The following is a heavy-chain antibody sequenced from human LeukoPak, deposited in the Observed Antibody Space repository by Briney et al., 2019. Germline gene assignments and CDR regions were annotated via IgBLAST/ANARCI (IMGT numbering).Heavy chain of an antibody. J-gene: IGHJ6*02. CDR2: TYYRSKWYN. D-gene: IGHD3-10*02. V-gene: IGHV6-1*01. Sequence: SQTLSLTCAISGEIVSSNNAAWSWIRQSPSRGLEWLGRTYYRSKWYNEYAVSEKGRISISPDTSKNQFSLQLNSVTPEDTAVYYCARVGGMFAYGMDVWGRGTTVTVSS. CDR1: GEIVSSNNAA. CDR3: ARVGGMFAYGMDV.